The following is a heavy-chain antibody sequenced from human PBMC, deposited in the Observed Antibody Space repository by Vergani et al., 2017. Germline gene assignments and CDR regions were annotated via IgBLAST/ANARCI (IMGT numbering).Heavy chain of an antibody. V-gene: IGHV1-46*01. CDR1: GYTFTSYY. D-gene: IGHD3-10*01. J-gene: IGHJ5*02. Sequence: QVQLVQSGAEVKKPGASVKVSCKASGYTFTSYYMHWVRQAPGQGLEWMGIINPSGGSTSYAQKFQGRVTITADKSTSTAYMELSSLRSEDTAVYYCAREGRNYYGSGSYTPHGFPFDPWGQGTLVTVSS. CDR3: AREGRNYYGSGSYTPHGFPFDP. CDR2: INPSGGST.